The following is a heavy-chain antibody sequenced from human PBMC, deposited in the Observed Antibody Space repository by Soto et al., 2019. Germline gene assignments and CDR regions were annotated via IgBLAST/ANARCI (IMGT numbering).Heavy chain of an antibody. CDR1: GYDFFKYN. CDR3: TRADSDVVILPDVRPLFDL. Sequence: QAQLVQSGAEVKKPGASVKVSCKTSGYDFFKYNMHWVRQAPGQGLEWMGGINPNGGYTRHAQKFQGRVIMTRDTSSKIVYMELSGLTSEDTAMYYCTRADSDVVILPDVRPLFDLWGQGALVTVSS. D-gene: IGHD2-21*02. CDR2: INPNGGYT. J-gene: IGHJ4*02. V-gene: IGHV1-46*01.